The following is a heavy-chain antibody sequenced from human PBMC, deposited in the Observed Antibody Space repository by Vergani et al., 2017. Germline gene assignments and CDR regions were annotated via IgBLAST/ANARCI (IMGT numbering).Heavy chain of an antibody. J-gene: IGHJ6*02. V-gene: IGHV6-1*01. CDR2: TYYRSKWYN. CDR1: GDSVSSNSAA. D-gene: IGHD2-15*01. CDR3: ARAECYRFYFSGGSCYSCYYYYGMDV. Sequence: QVQLQQSGPGLVKPSQTLSLTCAISGDSVSSNSAAWNWIRQSPSRGLEWLGRTYYRSKWYNDYAVSVKSRITINPDTSKNQFSLQLNSVTPEDTAVYYCARAECYRFYFSGGSCYSCYYYYGMDVWSQGTTVTVSS.